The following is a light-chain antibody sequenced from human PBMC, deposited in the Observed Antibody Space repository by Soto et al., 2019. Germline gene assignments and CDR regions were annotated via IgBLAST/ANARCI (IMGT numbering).Light chain of an antibody. CDR3: QQRSDWPWT. Sequence: EIVLSQSQDTLSLYPGEDASLYCLASQSVSSNLAWYRQKPGQAPRLLIYDSSNRAAGIPARFSGSGSGTDFTLTVSSLEPEDFVVYYCQQRSDWPWTFGQVTNV. CDR2: DSS. CDR1: QSVSSN. V-gene: IGKV3-11*01. J-gene: IGKJ1*01.